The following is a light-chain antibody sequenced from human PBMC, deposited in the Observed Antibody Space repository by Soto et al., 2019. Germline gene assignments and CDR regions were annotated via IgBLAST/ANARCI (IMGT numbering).Light chain of an antibody. CDR1: SGHSSYA. CDR3: QTWGTGPHVV. CDR2: LNSDGSH. Sequence: QAVVTLSPSASASLGASVKLTCTLSSGHSSYAIAWHQQQPEKGPRYLMKLNSDGSHSKGDGIPDRFSGSSSGAERYLTISSLQSEDEADYYCQTWGTGPHVVFGGGTKLTVL. V-gene: IGLV4-69*01. J-gene: IGLJ2*01.